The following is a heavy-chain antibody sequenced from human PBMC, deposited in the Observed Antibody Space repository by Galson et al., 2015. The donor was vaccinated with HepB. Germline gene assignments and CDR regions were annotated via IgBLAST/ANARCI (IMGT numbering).Heavy chain of an antibody. V-gene: IGHV5-10-1*01. D-gene: IGHD3-22*01. Sequence: QSGAEVKKPGESLRISCTGSGYGFTSYWISWVRQMPGKGLEWMGRIDPSDSYTNYSPSFQGHVTISADKSISTAYLQWSSLKASDTAMYYCASARTGDSSGYYYDAFDIWGQGTMVTVSS. CDR3: ASARTGDSSGYYYDAFDI. CDR1: GYGFTSYW. J-gene: IGHJ3*02. CDR2: IDPSDSYT.